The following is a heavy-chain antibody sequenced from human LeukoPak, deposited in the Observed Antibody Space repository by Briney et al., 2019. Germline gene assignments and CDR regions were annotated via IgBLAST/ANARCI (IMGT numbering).Heavy chain of an antibody. J-gene: IGHJ4*02. Sequence: SVKVSCKASGGTFSSYAISWVRQAPGQGLEWMGRIIPIFGTANYAQKFQGRVTITTDESTSSAYMELSSLRSEDTAVYYCARDPPYCGGDCYDYWGQGTLVTVSS. D-gene: IGHD2-21*01. CDR2: IIPIFGTA. CDR3: ARDPPYCGGDCYDY. V-gene: IGHV1-69*05. CDR1: GGTFSSYA.